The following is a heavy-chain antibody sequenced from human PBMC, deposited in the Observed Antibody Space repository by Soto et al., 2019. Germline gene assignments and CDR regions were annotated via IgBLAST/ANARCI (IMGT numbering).Heavy chain of an antibody. Sequence: ASVKLSCKASVYTCTRYGIHWLRQAPGQRLEWMGWIKAANGDTEYSPKFQGRVTITRDTSASTAYIELSSMRSEDKAVYYCVRRHVSATGIDWFDPWGQGTLVTVS. CDR1: VYTCTRYG. CDR2: IKAANGDT. CDR3: VRRHVSATGIDWFDP. V-gene: IGHV1-3*01. D-gene: IGHD6-13*01. J-gene: IGHJ5*02.